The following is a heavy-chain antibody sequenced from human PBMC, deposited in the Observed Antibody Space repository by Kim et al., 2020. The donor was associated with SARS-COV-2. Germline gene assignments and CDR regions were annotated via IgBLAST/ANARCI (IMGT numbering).Heavy chain of an antibody. Sequence: SETLSLTCTVSGGSISSSSYYWGWIRQPPGKGLVWIGSIYYSGSTYYNPSLKGRVTISVDTSKNQFSLKLSSVTAADTAVYYCARLGIQLWSNNRRGFDSWGQETLVTVAS. D-gene: IGHD5-18*01. J-gene: IGHJ4*02. V-gene: IGHV4-39*01. CDR2: IYYSGST. CDR3: ARLGIQLWSNNRRGFDS. CDR1: GGSISSSSYY.